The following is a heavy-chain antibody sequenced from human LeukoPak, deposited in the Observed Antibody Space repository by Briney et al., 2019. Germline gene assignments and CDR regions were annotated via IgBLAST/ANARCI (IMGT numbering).Heavy chain of an antibody. CDR1: GFTFSSYA. Sequence: GGSVRLSCAASGFTFSSYAMSWVRQGPGKGLEWVSTISTSGGSTYYADSVKGRFTISRDNSKNTLYLQMKSLRAEDTAVYYCARTDETAPAEDFQHWGQGTLVTVSS. J-gene: IGHJ1*01. CDR3: ARTDETAPAEDFQH. CDR2: ISTSGGST. D-gene: IGHD2-21*02. V-gene: IGHV3-23*01.